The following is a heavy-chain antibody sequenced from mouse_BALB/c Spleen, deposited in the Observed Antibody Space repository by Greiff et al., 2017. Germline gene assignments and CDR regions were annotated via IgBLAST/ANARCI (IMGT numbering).Heavy chain of an antibody. V-gene: IGHV7-3*02. Sequence: EVKVVESGGGLVQPGGSLRLSCATSGFTFTDYYMSWVRQPPGKALEWLGFIRHKVNGYTTEYSASVKGRFTISRDNSQSILYLQMHTLRAEDSATDYCARGGGYYDAMDYWGQGTSVTVSS. CDR3: ARGGGYYDAMDY. CDR2: IRHKVNGYTT. D-gene: IGHD2-2*01. CDR1: GFTFTDYY. J-gene: IGHJ4*01.